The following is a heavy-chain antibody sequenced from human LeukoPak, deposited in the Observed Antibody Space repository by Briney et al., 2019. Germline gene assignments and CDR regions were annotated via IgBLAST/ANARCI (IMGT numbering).Heavy chain of an antibody. V-gene: IGHV3-23*01. CDR3: ARDRGGGWLHDAFDI. D-gene: IGHD6-19*01. J-gene: IGHJ3*02. Sequence: SGASLRLSCAASGFTFSSYAMSWVRQAPGKGLEWVSAIGSGGFSSYYADSVRGRFTISRDNSKNTLYLQMDSLRAEDTAVYYCARDRGGGWLHDAFDIWGQGTLVTVSS. CDR2: IGSGGFSS. CDR1: GFTFSSYA.